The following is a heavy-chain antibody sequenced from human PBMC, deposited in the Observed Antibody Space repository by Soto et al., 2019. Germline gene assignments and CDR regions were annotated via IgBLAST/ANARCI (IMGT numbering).Heavy chain of an antibody. CDR2: INHGGRT. Sequence: QVQLQQWGAGLVKPSETLSVTCAVSGASFTAFYWTWIRKPPGKGLEWIGEINHGGRTNYNPSLKSRTTISLDTSKTQFSLTLYSVTAADTAVYYCRLQGGNRSHCADNNWFDPWGQGTLVTVSS. CDR1: GASFTAFY. V-gene: IGHV4-34*01. J-gene: IGHJ5*02. CDR3: RLQGGNRSHCADNNWFDP. D-gene: IGHD3-16*01.